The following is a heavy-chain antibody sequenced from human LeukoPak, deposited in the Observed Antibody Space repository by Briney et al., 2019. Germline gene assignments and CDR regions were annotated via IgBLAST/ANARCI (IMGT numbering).Heavy chain of an antibody. CDR1: GFTFSGSA. CDR3: VRSGNTMIVVIITQ. J-gene: IGHJ4*02. Sequence: PGGSLRLSCAASGFTFSGSAMHWVRQASGKGLEWVGRIRSKANSYATAYAASVKGRFTISRDDSKNTAYLQMNSLRAEDSAVYYCVRSGNTMIVVIITQWGQGTLVTVSS. V-gene: IGHV3-73*01. CDR2: IRSKANSYAT. D-gene: IGHD3-22*01.